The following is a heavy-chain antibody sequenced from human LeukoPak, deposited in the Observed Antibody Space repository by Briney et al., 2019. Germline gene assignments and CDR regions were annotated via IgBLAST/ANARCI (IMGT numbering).Heavy chain of an antibody. J-gene: IGHJ6*02. CDR3: ARGHSSSPIVLYYYYGMDV. Sequence: GASVKVSCKASGYTFTSYYMHWVRQAPGQGLEWMGIINPSGGSTSYAQEFQGRVTMTRDTSTSTVYMELSSLRSEDTAVYYCARGHSSSPIVLYYYYGMDVWGQGTTVTVSS. CDR2: INPSGGST. D-gene: IGHD6-6*01. CDR1: GYTFTSYY. V-gene: IGHV1-46*01.